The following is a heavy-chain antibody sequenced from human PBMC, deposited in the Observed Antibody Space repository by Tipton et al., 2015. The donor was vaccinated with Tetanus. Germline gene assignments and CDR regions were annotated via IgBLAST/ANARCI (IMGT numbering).Heavy chain of an antibody. CDR1: GFTFSDYS. CDR3: ARDRRSYIASAGYGMDV. J-gene: IGHJ6*02. D-gene: IGHD6-13*01. CDR2: ISGSGGHI. Sequence: SLRLSCVGSGFTFSDYSINWVRQAPGRGLEWVTFISGSGGHIYYADSVKGRFTVSRGNAKNSVYLQMSSLRDDDTAIYYCARDRRSYIASAGYGMDVWGQGTPVTASS. V-gene: IGHV3-48*02.